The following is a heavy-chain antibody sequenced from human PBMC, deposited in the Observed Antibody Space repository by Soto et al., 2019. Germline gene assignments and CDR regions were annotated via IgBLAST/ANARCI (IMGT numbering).Heavy chain of an antibody. CDR3: ARDLGYYDSSGRRSAFDI. CDR2: ISSSSSYI. Sequence: GGSLRLSCAASGFTFSSYSMNWVRQAPGKGLEWVSSISSSSSYIYYADSVKGRFTISRDNAKNSLYLQMNSLRAEDTAVYYCARDLGYYDSSGRRSAFDIWGQGTMVTV. V-gene: IGHV3-21*01. CDR1: GFTFSSYS. J-gene: IGHJ3*02. D-gene: IGHD3-22*01.